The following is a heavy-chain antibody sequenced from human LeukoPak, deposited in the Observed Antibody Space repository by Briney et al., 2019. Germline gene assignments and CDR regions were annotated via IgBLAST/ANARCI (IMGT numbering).Heavy chain of an antibody. Sequence: PGGSLTLACAVSGFTFHIYYMQCGPGAPGRGVESVAVISLDGNNEDYADSVKGRFSRSRDNAMNTLYLQLNSLRTEDTAMYYCARDLSGHWTYDYWGQGTLVTVSS. V-gene: IGHV3-30-3*01. J-gene: IGHJ4*03. CDR2: ISLDGNNE. CDR1: GFTFHIYY. D-gene: IGHD1-1*01. CDR3: ARDLSGHWTYDY.